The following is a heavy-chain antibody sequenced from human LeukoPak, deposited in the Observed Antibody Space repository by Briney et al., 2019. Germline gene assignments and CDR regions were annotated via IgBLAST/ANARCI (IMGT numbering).Heavy chain of an antibody. V-gene: IGHV5-51*01. CDR2: IYPGDSDT. D-gene: IGHD4-23*01. CDR3: ARFFRGGAGANYYYGMDV. J-gene: IGHJ6*02. Sequence: GESLKISCKGSGYSFTSYWIGWVRQMPGKGLEWMGIIYPGDSDTRYSPSIQGQVTISADKSISTAYLQWSSLKASDTAMYYCARFFRGGAGANYYYGMDVWGQGTTVTVSS. CDR1: GYSFTSYW.